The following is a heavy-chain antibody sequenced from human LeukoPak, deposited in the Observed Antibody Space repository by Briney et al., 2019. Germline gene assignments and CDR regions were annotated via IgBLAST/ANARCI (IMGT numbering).Heavy chain of an antibody. CDR3: ARHGDYYGSGSYY. Sequence: SETLSLTCAVYGGSFSGYYWSWIRQPPGKGLEWIGEINYSGSTNYNPSLKSRVTISVDTSKNQFSLKLSSVTAADTAVYYCARHGDYYGSGSYYWGQGTLVTVSS. CDR2: INYSGST. V-gene: IGHV4-34*01. CDR1: GGSFSGYY. J-gene: IGHJ4*02. D-gene: IGHD3-10*01.